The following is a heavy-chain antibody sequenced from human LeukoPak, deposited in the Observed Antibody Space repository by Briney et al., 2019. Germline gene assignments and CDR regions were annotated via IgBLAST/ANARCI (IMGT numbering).Heavy chain of an antibody. Sequence: ASVKGSCKASGYTFTGYYLSWVRQAPGQGLEWMGWINPISGGTKYAQKFQGRVTMTRDTSISTAYMELSSLRSDDTAVYYCARDEGPTDFDNWGQGTLVTVSS. V-gene: IGHV1-2*02. J-gene: IGHJ4*02. CDR1: GYTFTGYY. CDR3: ARDEGPTDFDN. CDR2: INPISGGT.